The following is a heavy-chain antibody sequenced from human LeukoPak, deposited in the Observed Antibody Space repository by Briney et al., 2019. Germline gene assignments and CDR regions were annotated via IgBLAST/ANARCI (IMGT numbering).Heavy chain of an antibody. J-gene: IGHJ4*02. Sequence: GGSLRLSCAASGFTFSDYWMSWVRQAPGKGLEWVASIKYHGSDEHYVDSVRGRFTISRDNAKNSLFLQMNSLRAEDTAVYYCARIGGSGTYWDYWGQGTLVTVSS. CDR1: GFTFSDYW. CDR2: IKYHGSDE. D-gene: IGHD3-10*01. V-gene: IGHV3-7*01. CDR3: ARIGGSGTYWDY.